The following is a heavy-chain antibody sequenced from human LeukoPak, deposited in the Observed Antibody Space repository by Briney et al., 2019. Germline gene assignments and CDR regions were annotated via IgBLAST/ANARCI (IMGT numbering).Heavy chain of an antibody. J-gene: IGHJ4*02. CDR1: GGSISSYY. D-gene: IGHD6-6*01. CDR3: ASSYSSSSGLVFDY. CDR2: IYTSGST. V-gene: IGHV4-4*07. Sequence: PSETLPLTCTVSGGSISSYYWSWIRQPAGKGLEWIGRIYTSGSTNYNPSLKSRVTMSVDTSKNQFSLKLSSVTAADTAVYYCASSYSSSSGLVFDYWGQGTLVTVSS.